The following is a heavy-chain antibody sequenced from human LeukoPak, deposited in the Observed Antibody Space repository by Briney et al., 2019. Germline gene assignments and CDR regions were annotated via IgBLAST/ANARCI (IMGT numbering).Heavy chain of an antibody. D-gene: IGHD6-13*01. CDR3: ARGLGILRF. J-gene: IGHJ4*02. CDR2: IYYTGST. Sequence: SETLSLTCTVSGGSISSYYWSWIRLPPGKGLEWIGYIYYTGSTNYNPSLKSRVTISVDTSKNQFSLKLSSVTAADTAVYYCARGLGILRFWGQGTLVTVSS. V-gene: IGHV4-59*12. CDR1: GGSISSYY.